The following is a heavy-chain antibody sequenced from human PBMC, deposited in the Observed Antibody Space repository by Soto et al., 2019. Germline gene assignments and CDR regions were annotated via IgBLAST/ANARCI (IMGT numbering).Heavy chain of an antibody. J-gene: IGHJ4*02. CDR1: GFTFSNYG. Sequence: GGSLRLSCADSGFTFSNYGMHWVRQAPGKGLEWVAAIPYDGSNKYYADSVEGRFTISRDNSKSTVYLQMNSLRAEDTAIYYCAKDTYYYDSSGYYVFDYWGQGALVTVSS. V-gene: IGHV3-30*18. D-gene: IGHD3-22*01. CDR2: IPYDGSNK. CDR3: AKDTYYYDSSGYYVFDY.